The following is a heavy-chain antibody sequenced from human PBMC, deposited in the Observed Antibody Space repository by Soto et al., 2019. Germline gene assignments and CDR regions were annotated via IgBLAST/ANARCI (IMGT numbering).Heavy chain of an antibody. CDR3: ARVGSTIFGVVMIPYPPFYYMDV. D-gene: IGHD3-3*01. V-gene: IGHV3-21*01. CDR2: ISSSSSYI. Sequence: GGSLRLSCAASGFTFSSYSMNWVRQAPGKGLEWVSSISSSSSYIYYADSVKGRFTISRDNAKNSLYLQMNSLRAEDTSVYYCARVGSTIFGVVMIPYPPFYYMDVWGKGTTVTAP. J-gene: IGHJ6*03. CDR1: GFTFSSYS.